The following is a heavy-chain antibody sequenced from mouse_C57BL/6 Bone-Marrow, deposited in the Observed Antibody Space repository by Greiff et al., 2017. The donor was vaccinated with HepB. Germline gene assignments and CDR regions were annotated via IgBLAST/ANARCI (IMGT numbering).Heavy chain of an antibody. D-gene: IGHD2-4*01. CDR2: IDPENGDT. CDR3: TTGDYLAY. Sequence: VHVKQSGAELVRPGASVKLSCTASGFNIKDDYMHWVKQRPEQGLEWIGWIDPENGDTEYASKFQGKATITADTSSNTAYLQLSSLTSEDTAVYYCTTGDYLAYWGQGTLVTVSA. V-gene: IGHV14-4*01. J-gene: IGHJ3*01. CDR1: GFNIKDDY.